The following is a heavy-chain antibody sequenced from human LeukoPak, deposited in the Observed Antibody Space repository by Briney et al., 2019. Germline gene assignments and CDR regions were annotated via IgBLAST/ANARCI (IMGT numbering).Heavy chain of an antibody. V-gene: IGHV4-34*01. J-gene: IGHJ4*02. CDR3: ARGRWSGYGLDY. D-gene: IGHD5-12*01. CDR2: INHSGST. CDR1: GGSFSGYY. Sequence: SETLSLTCAVYGGSFSGYYWSWTRQPPGKGLEWIGEINHSGSTNYNPSLKSRVTISVDTSKNQFSLKLSSVTAADTAVYYCARGRWSGYGLDYWGQGTLVTVSS.